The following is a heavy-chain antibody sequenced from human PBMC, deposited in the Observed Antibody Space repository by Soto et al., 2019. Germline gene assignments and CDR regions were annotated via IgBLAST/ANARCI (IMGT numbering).Heavy chain of an antibody. Sequence: ASVKVSCKASGYTFTSYYMHWVRQAPGQGLEWVGIINPSGGSTSYAQKFQGRVTMTRDTSTSTVYMELSSLRSEDTAVYYCARDLSHSGSYYRPAYYYGMDVWGQGTTVTVSS. CDR1: GYTFTSYY. J-gene: IGHJ6*02. D-gene: IGHD1-26*01. V-gene: IGHV1-46*01. CDR2: INPSGGST. CDR3: ARDLSHSGSYYRPAYYYGMDV.